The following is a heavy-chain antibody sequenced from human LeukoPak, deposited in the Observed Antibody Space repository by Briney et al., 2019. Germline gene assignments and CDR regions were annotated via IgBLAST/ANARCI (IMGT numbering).Heavy chain of an antibody. J-gene: IGHJ6*02. V-gene: IGHV3-9*01. CDR3: AKAQTPYSSSWKSPYYYYYYGMDV. Sequence: PGGSLRLSCAAPGFTFDDYAMHWVRQAPGKGLEWVSGISWNSGSIGYADSVKGRFTISRDNAKNSLYLQMNSLRAEDTALYYCAKAQTPYSSSWKSPYYYYYYGMDVWGQGTTVTVSS. D-gene: IGHD6-13*01. CDR2: ISWNSGSI. CDR1: GFTFDDYA.